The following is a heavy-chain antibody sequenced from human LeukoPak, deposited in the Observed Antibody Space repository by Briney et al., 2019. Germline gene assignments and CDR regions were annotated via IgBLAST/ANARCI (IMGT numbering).Heavy chain of an antibody. D-gene: IGHD3-10*01. CDR1: GFTFSSYG. J-gene: IGHJ4*02. Sequence: GGSLRLSCAASGFTFSSYGMHWVRQAPGKGLEWVSAISGSGGSTYYADSVKGRFTISRDNSKNTLYLQMNSLRAEDTAVYYCAKDLRFGDSDYWGQGTLVTVSS. CDR3: AKDLRFGDSDY. V-gene: IGHV3-23*01. CDR2: ISGSGGST.